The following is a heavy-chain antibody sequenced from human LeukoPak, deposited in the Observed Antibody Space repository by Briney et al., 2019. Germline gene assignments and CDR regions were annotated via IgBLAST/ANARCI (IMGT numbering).Heavy chain of an antibody. J-gene: IGHJ4*02. CDR1: GFSFSSYG. CDR3: AKDQKDDILTGVLDY. Sequence: GGSLRLPCAASGFSFSSYGMHWVRQAPGKGLEWVAVISYDGSNKYYADSVKGRFTISRDNSKNTLYLQMNSLRAEDTAVYYCAKDQKDDILTGVLDYWGQGTLVTVSS. D-gene: IGHD3-9*01. CDR2: ISYDGSNK. V-gene: IGHV3-30*18.